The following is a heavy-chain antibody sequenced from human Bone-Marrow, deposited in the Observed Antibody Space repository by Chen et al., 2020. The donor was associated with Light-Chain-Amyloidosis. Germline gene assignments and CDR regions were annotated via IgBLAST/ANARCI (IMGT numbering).Heavy chain of an antibody. CDR1: GFTFNDYW. V-gene: IGHV3-74*02. Sequence: VQLVESGGGVVQPGGSLRLSCAASGFTFNDYWMHWVRQVPGKGLVWVERIKSDGSATNYADSVKGRFTVSRDNAKNTLYLQMKSLRAEDTAVYYCTRGDCTSTSCFLDFWGQGTLVTVSS. J-gene: IGHJ4*02. CDR3: TRGDCTSTSCFLDF. D-gene: IGHD2-2*01. CDR2: IKSDGSAT.